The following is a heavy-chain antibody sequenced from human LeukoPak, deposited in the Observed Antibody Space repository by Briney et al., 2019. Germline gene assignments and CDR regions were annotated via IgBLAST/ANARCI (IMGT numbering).Heavy chain of an antibody. CDR1: GFPFSSYS. Sequence: GGSLRLYCTASGFPFSSYSLTWVRHAPGQGLEWVANIKPDGTTKFYVDSVKGRFTISRDNALNSPYLQMNSLRAEDTAIYYCARSIPYGTTWYGRSDYWGQGTLVTVSS. V-gene: IGHV3-7*03. J-gene: IGHJ4*02. D-gene: IGHD6-13*01. CDR3: ARSIPYGTTWYGRSDY. CDR2: IKPDGTTK.